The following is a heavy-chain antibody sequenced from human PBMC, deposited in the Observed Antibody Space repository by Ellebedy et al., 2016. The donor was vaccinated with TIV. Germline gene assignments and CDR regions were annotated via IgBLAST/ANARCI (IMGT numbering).Heavy chain of an antibody. CDR3: AREERGSGYYYYYYGMDV. D-gene: IGHD3-22*01. Sequence: MPSETLSLTCTVSGGSISSYYWSWIRQPPGKGLEWIGYIYYSGSTNYNPSFKSRVTISVDTSKNQFSLKLSSVTAADTAVYYCAREERGSGYYYYYYGMDVWGQGTTVTVSS. CDR1: GGSISSYY. V-gene: IGHV4-59*12. J-gene: IGHJ6*02. CDR2: IYYSGST.